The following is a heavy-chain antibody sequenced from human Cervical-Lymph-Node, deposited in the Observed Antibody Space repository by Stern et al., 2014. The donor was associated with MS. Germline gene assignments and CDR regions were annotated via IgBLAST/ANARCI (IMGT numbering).Heavy chain of an antibody. V-gene: IGHV3-21*06. J-gene: IGHJ5*02. D-gene: IGHD3-10*01. CDR3: ARVWFGGELYFDP. CDR2: ISSGTSGT. CDR1: GMSFSAFT. Sequence: EVQLVESGGGLVKPGGSLSLSCTASGMSFSAFTMNWVRQAPGKGLEWISSISSGTSGTHFADSVKGRFAISRDNAKNLLYLQMESLRVEDTAVYFCARVWFGGELYFDPWGQGTLVTVSS.